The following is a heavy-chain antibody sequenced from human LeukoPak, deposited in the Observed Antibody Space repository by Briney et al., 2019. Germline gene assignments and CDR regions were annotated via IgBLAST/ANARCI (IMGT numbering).Heavy chain of an antibody. CDR2: ISFDGTNK. J-gene: IGHJ4*02. V-gene: IGHV3-30-3*01. D-gene: IGHD2-2*01. Sequence: GRPLRLSCAASGFTFNNYAMHWVRQSPGKGLEWVSVISFDGTNKDYADSVKGRSTISRDDSKSTVYLQMDSLRPEDTAMYYCARDGPYHDYWGQGTLVTVSS. CDR1: GFTFNNYA. CDR3: ARDGPYHDY.